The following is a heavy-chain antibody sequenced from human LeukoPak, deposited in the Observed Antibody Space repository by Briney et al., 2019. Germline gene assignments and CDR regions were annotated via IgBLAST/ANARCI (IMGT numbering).Heavy chain of an antibody. Sequence: SETLSLTCAVYGGSFSGYYWSWIRQPPGKGLEWIGEINHSGSTNYNPSLKSRVTISVDTSKNQFSLKLSSVTAADTAVYFCARGPYSYDSSGAFDIWGQGTMVTASS. CDR1: GGSFSGYY. CDR2: INHSGST. J-gene: IGHJ3*02. V-gene: IGHV4-34*01. D-gene: IGHD3-22*01. CDR3: ARGPYSYDSSGAFDI.